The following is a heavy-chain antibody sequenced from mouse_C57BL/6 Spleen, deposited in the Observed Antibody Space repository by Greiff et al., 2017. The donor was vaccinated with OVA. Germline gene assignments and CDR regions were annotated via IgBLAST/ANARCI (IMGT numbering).Heavy chain of an antibody. J-gene: IGHJ2*01. D-gene: IGHD1-1*01. CDR1: GYTFTSYW. V-gene: IGHV1-5*01. CDR3: TRNYGSSYDFDY. CDR2: IYPGNSDT. Sequence: VQLQQSGTVLARPGASVKMSCKTSGYTFTSYWMHWVNQRPGQGLEWIGAIYPGNSDTSYNQKFKGKAKLTAVTSASTAYMELSSLTNEDSAVYYCTRNYGSSYDFDYWGQGTTLTVSA.